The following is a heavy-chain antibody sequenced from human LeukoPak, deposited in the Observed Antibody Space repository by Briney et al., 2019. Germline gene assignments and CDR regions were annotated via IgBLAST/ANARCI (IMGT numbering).Heavy chain of an antibody. CDR2: ISYDGSNK. V-gene: IGHV3-30-3*01. D-gene: IGHD3-22*01. Sequence: GRSLRLSCAASGFTFSSYAMHWVRQAPGKGLEWVAVISYDGSNKYYADSVKGRFTISRDNSKNTLYLQMNSLRAEDTAVYYCAKDWVSYYYDSSGYYSFGYWGQGTLVTVSS. CDR3: AKDWVSYYYDSSGYYSFGY. CDR1: GFTFSSYA. J-gene: IGHJ4*02.